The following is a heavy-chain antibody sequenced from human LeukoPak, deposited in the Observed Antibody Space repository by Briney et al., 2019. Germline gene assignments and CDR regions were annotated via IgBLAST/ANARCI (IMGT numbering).Heavy chain of an antibody. CDR3: ARSPGRSCNGTDCFYY. V-gene: IGHV4-31*03. CDR1: GGSISSGVFH. D-gene: IGHD2-8*02. CDR2: ISYTGNT. Sequence: PSETPSLTCTVSGGSISSGVFHWSWVRQLPGKGLSWIGYISYTGNTHYSPSLKSRVSISVDTSKNQMSLTLISVTSADTAVYFCARSPGRSCNGTDCFYYWGQGAQVIVSS. J-gene: IGHJ4*02.